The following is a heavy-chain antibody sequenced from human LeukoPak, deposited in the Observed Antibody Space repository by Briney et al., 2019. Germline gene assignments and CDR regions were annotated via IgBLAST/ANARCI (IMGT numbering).Heavy chain of an antibody. CDR3: ARASCSSLSCLSNRALDI. D-gene: IGHD2-2*01. CDR2: INHSGST. V-gene: IGHV4-34*01. Sequence: SETLSLTCAVYGGSFSGYYWSWIRQPPGKGLEWIGEINHSGSTNYNPSLKSRVTISVDTSKNQFSLKLSSVTAADTAVYYCARASCSSLSCLSNRALDIWGQGAMVNVSS. CDR1: GGSFSGYY. J-gene: IGHJ3*02.